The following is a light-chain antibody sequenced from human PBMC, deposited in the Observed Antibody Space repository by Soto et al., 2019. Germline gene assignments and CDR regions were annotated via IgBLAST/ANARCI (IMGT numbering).Light chain of an antibody. Sequence: DIQMTQSPSSVSASVGDRVIITCRASQGISSWLVWYQQKLGEAPKLLIFAASRLQSGVPARFSGSGSGTDFTLTISSLQPEDFGTYFCQQADSFPLTFGGGTKVEIK. CDR3: QQADSFPLT. V-gene: IGKV1D-12*01. CDR2: AAS. CDR1: QGISSW. J-gene: IGKJ4*01.